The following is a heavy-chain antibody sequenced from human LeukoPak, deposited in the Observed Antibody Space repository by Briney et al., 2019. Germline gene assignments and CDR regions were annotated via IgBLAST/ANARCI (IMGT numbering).Heavy chain of an antibody. CDR2: TYYRSKWYN. CDR1: GDSFSSDSAA. J-gene: IGHJ3*02. Sequence: SQTLSLTCAISGDSFSSDSAAWNWIRQSPSSGLEWLGRTYYRSKWYNDYAVSVKSRMTINPDTSKNQFSLQLNSVTPEDTAVYYCARNSAFDIWGQGTMVTVSS. CDR3: ARNSAFDI. V-gene: IGHV6-1*01.